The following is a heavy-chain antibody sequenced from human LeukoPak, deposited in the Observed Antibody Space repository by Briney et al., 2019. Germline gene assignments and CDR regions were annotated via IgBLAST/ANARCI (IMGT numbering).Heavy chain of an antibody. J-gene: IGHJ4*02. CDR3: ARDYVSAVTGKKYYFDY. D-gene: IGHD4-17*01. CDR1: GGSLSSYY. Sequence: SETLSLTCTVSGGSLSSYYWSWIRQPPAKGLEWVGHIYTSGSTNYNPSLKSRRTISVDTSKNHFSLKLSSVTAADTAVYYCARDYVSAVTGKKYYFDYWGEGTLVTVSS. CDR2: IYTSGST. V-gene: IGHV4-4*07.